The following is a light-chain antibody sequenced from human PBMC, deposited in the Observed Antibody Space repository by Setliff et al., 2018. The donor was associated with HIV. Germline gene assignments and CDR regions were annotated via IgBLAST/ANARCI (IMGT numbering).Light chain of an antibody. Sequence: QSVLAQPASVSGSPGQSITISCTGSNSDVGSHYSVSWYQQYPGKAPKLMIYDVTKRPSGVSDRFSGSKSGNTASLTISGLQTEDEADYYCCSYAGSATYVFGTGTRSPS. CDR2: DVT. V-gene: IGLV2-23*02. CDR1: NSDVGSHYS. J-gene: IGLJ1*01. CDR3: CSYAGSATYV.